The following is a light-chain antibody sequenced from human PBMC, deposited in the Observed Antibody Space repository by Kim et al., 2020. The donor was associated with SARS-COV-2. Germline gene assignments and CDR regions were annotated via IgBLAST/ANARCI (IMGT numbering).Light chain of an antibody. V-gene: IGLV2-14*01. J-gene: IGLJ3*02. CDR2: DVS. Sequence: QSALTQPASVSGSPGQSITISCTGTSSDVGGYNYVSWYQQHPGKAPKLMIYDVSKWPSGVSNRFSGSKSVNTASLTISGLQAEDEADYYCSSYTSSSTWVFGGGTQLTVL. CDR3: SSYTSSSTWV. CDR1: SSDVGGYNY.